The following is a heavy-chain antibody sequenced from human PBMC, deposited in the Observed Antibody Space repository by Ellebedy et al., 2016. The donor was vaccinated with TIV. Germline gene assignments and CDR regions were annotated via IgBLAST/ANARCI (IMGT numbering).Heavy chain of an antibody. Sequence: GESLKISCAASGFSVADSNMTWVRQAPGKGLEWVSTLYRGGDTYYADSVKYRFTISRDNSKSTLYLQMRSLRTEDTAVYYCARVTRDVLYNIGGAFDIWGHGTMVTVS. CDR3: ARVTRDVLYNIGGAFDI. J-gene: IGHJ3*02. V-gene: IGHV3-53*05. D-gene: IGHD5-24*01. CDR2: LYRGGDT. CDR1: GFSVADSN.